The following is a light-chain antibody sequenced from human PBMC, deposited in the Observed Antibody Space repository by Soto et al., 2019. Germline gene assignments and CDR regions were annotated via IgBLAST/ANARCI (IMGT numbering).Light chain of an antibody. V-gene: IGLV1-51*01. CDR3: GSWDSSLSAYV. CDR1: SSNIGGNS. Sequence: QSALTQPPSVSAAPGQKVTISCSGSSSNIGGNSVSWYQQLPGTAPKLLIYDDDKRPSGIPDRFSGSKSGTSATLGITGFQTGDEADYYCGSWDSSLSAYVFGTGTKVPS. J-gene: IGLJ1*01. CDR2: DDD.